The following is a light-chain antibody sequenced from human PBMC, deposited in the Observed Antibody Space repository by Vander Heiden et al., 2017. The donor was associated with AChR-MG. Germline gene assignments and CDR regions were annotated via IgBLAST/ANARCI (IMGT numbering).Light chain of an antibody. J-gene: IGLJ2*01. Sequence: QSVLTQPPSVSGAPGQRVTISCTGSSSNIGAGYDVHWYQQLPGTAPKLLIYGNSNRPSGVPDRFSGSKSGTSASLAITGLQAEDEADYDCQSYDSSLSGSVCGGGTKLTVI. CDR1: SSNIGAGYD. V-gene: IGLV1-40*01. CDR2: GNS. CDR3: QSYDSSLSGSV.